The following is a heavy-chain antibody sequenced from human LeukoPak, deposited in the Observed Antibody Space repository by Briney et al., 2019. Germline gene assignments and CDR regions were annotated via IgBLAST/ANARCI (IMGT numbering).Heavy chain of an antibody. V-gene: IGHV6-1*01. J-gene: IGHJ4*02. CDR3: ARGAGYCSSTNCHLWFDY. D-gene: IGHD2-2*01. CDR1: GDSVSSSSAA. Sequence: SQTLSLTCAISGDSVSSSSAAWNWIRQSPSRGLEWLGRTYYRSKWYNDYAVSVKSRITINPDTSKNQFSLQLNSVTPEDTAVYHCARGAGYCSSTNCHLWFDYWGQGTLVTVSS. CDR2: TYYRSKWYN.